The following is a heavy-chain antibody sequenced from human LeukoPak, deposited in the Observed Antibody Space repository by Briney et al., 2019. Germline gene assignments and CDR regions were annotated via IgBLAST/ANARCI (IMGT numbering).Heavy chain of an antibody. V-gene: IGHV1-2*06. CDR2: INPNSGGT. D-gene: IGHD3-22*01. J-gene: IGHJ4*02. CDR3: ARDDLGSGYLM. Sequence: ASVKVSCKASGYTFTGYYMHWVRQAPGQGLEWMGRINPNSGGTNYAQRFQGRVTMTRDTSISTAYMDLSRLRSDDTAVYYCARDDLGSGYLMWGQGTLVTVSS. CDR1: GYTFTGYY.